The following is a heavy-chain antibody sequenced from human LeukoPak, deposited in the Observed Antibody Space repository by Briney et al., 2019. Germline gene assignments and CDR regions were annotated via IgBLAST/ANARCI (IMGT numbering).Heavy chain of an antibody. J-gene: IGHJ5*02. CDR3: AKQPYSSGSYLRWFDP. V-gene: IGHV3-23*01. Sequence: GGSLRLSCKASGFTFSSYAMSWVRQAPGKGLEWVSAISGSGGSTYYADSVKGRFTISRDNSKNTLYPQMNSLRAEDTAVYYCAKQPYSSGSYLRWFDPWGQGTLVTVSS. CDR1: GFTFSSYA. D-gene: IGHD1-26*01. CDR2: ISGSGGST.